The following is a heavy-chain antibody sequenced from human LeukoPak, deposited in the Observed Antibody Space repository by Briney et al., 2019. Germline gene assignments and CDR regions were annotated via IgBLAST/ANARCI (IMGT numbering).Heavy chain of an antibody. V-gene: IGHV1-8*01. CDR2: MNPNSGNT. CDR3: AKGPGGYCSSTSCYLYAFDI. Sequence: ASVKVSCKASGYTFTSYDINWVRQATGQGLEWMGWMNPNSGNTGYAQKFQGRVTMTRNTSISTAYMELSSLRSEDTAVYYCAKGPGGYCSSTSCYLYAFDIWGEGTMVTVSS. D-gene: IGHD2-2*01. CDR1: GYTFTSYD. J-gene: IGHJ3*02.